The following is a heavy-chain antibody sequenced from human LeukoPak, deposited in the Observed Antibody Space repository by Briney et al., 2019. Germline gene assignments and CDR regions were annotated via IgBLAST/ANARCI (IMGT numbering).Heavy chain of an antibody. CDR3: ARILYSHYGMDV. CDR1: GGTFSSYA. D-gene: IGHD2-8*01. Sequence: ASVTVSCKASGGTFSSYAISWVRQAPEQGLEWVGIINPSGGSTSYAQKFQGRVTMTRDTSTSTVYMELSSLRSEDTAVYYCARILYSHYGMDVWGQGTTVTVSS. V-gene: IGHV1-46*01. J-gene: IGHJ6*02. CDR2: INPSGGST.